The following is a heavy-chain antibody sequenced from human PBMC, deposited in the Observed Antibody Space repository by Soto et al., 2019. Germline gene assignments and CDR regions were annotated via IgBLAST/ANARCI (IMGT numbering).Heavy chain of an antibody. V-gene: IGHV4-59*01. J-gene: IGHJ5*02. Sequence: QVQLQESGPGLVKPSETLSLTCTVSGGSISSYYWSWIRQPPGQGLEWIGYIYYSGSTNYNPSLKSRVTISVDTSKNQFSLKLSSVTAADTAVYYCARGSGVVVPAAPPYNWFDPWGQGTLVTVSS. CDR1: GGSISSYY. CDR3: ARGSGVVVPAAPPYNWFDP. CDR2: IYYSGST. D-gene: IGHD2-2*01.